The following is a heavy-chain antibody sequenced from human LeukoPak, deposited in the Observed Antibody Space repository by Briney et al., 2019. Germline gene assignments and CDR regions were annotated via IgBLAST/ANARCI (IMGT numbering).Heavy chain of an antibody. CDR3: ARGRMAGTYVFDS. Sequence: VKVTCKASGDTFSSYAISWVRQAPGQGLEWMGGIIPIFGTANYAQKFQGRVTITADESTSTAYMELSSLRSEDTAVYYCARGRMAGTYVFDSWGQGTLVTVSS. CDR1: GDTFSSYA. J-gene: IGHJ4*02. D-gene: IGHD6-19*01. V-gene: IGHV1-69*01. CDR2: IIPIFGTA.